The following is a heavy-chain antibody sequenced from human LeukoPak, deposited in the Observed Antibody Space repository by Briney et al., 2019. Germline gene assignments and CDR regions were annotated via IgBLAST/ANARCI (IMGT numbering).Heavy chain of an antibody. CDR3: AKDLGSSGGMYYFDY. Sequence: TGGSLRLSCAASGFTFSSYRMHWVRQAPGKGLEWVAVISYDGSNKYYADSVKGRFTISRDNSKNTLYLQMNSLRAEDTAVYYCAKDLGSSGGMYYFDYWGQGTLVTVSS. D-gene: IGHD6-19*01. J-gene: IGHJ4*02. CDR1: GFTFSSYR. V-gene: IGHV3-30*18. CDR2: ISYDGSNK.